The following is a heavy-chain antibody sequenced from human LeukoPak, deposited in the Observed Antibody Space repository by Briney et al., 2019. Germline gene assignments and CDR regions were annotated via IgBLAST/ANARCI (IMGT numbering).Heavy chain of an antibody. V-gene: IGHV1-46*01. D-gene: IGHD3-3*01. Sequence: ASVKVSCKASGYTFTNYYMHWVRQAPGQGLEWMGIINPSGGGTSYAQKFQGRLTMTRDTSTTTVYMELSSLRSEDTAVYYCARSLFRFLEWSYRSYYYYYMDVWGKGTTVTVSS. CDR3: ARSLFRFLEWSYRSYYYYYMDV. CDR1: GYTFTNYY. CDR2: INPSGGGT. J-gene: IGHJ6*03.